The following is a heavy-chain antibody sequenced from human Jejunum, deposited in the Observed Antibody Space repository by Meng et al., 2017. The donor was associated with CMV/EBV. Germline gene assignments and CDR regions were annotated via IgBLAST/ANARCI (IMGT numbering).Heavy chain of an antibody. CDR2: VSSGSGYI. V-gene: IGHV3-21*06. CDR3: ARDMCTTTSCYGRLNYYYYYAMDV. J-gene: IGHJ6*02. Sequence: NWVRQAPGKGLEWVSSVSSGSGYIYYADAVKGRFTISRDNAKNSLYLQMNSLRAEDTAMYFCARDMCTTTSCYGRLNYYYYYAMDVWGQGTTVTVSS. D-gene: IGHD2-2*01.